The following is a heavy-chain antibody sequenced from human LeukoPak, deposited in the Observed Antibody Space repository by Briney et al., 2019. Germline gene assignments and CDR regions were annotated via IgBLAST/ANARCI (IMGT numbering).Heavy chain of an antibody. CDR1: GYTFTDYY. D-gene: IGHD2-2*01. CDR2: INPNSGGT. CDR3: ARHVYCRSTSCSYYYYYMGV. V-gene: IGHV1-2*06. Sequence: GASVKVSCKASGYTFTDYYMHWVRQAPGQGLEWMGRINPNSGGTNYAQKFQGRVTMTRDTSISTAYMELSRLRSDDTAVYYCARHVYCRSTSCSYYYYYMGVWGKGTTVTVSS. J-gene: IGHJ6*03.